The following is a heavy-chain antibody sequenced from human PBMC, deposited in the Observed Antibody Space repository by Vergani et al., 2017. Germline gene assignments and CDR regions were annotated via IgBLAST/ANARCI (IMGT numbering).Heavy chain of an antibody. D-gene: IGHD6-19*01. CDR2: ISWNSGSK. CDR3: AKDKGGIYGSGWNYYYYGMDV. J-gene: IGHJ6*02. V-gene: IGHV3-9*01. CDR1: GFTFDDYA. Sequence: EVQLVESGGGLVQPGRSLRLSCAASGFTFDDYAMHWVRQAPGKGLEWVSGISWNSGSKGYADSVKGRFNISRDNAKNSLYLQMNSLRAEDTALYYCAKDKGGIYGSGWNYYYYGMDVWGQGTTVTVSS.